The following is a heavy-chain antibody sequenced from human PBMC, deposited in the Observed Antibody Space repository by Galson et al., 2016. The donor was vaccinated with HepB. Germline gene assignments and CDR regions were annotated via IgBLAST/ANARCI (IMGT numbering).Heavy chain of an antibody. Sequence: SVKVSCKASGGTFSSYALSWVRQAPGQGLEWMGRIIPIFRTTNYAQEFQGSVSITADASTSPAHMELSSLRSEDTAVYYCARPQREGGNYYSFDPWGQGTLVTVSS. CDR1: GGTFSSYA. D-gene: IGHD1-26*01. J-gene: IGHJ5*02. V-gene: IGHV1-69*13. CDR3: ARPQREGGNYYSFDP. CDR2: IIPIFRTT.